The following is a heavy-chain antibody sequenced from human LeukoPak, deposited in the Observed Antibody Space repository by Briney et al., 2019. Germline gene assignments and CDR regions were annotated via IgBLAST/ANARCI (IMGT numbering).Heavy chain of an antibody. J-gene: IGHJ3*02. V-gene: IGHV3-74*01. CDR1: GFTFSSYW. Sequence: GGSLRLSCAASGFTFSSYWMHWVRQAPGKGLVWVSRINTDGSSTSYADSVKGRFTISRDNAKNTLYLQMNSLRAEDTAVYYCARVGGVSDAFDIWGQGTMVTVSS. D-gene: IGHD2-8*02. CDR2: INTDGSST. CDR3: ARVGGVSDAFDI.